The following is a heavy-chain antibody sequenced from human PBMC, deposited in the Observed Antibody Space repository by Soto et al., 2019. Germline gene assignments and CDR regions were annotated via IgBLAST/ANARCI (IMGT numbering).Heavy chain of an antibody. Sequence: SVKVSCKASGYSFISHYIHWVRQAPGQGLEWMGFINPSGGSATLAQKFQGRVTMTRDTSNTTVYMELSSLRSADAAVYYCARDYLSSKLSLSYFDFWGQGTLVTVSS. V-gene: IGHV1-46*01. CDR1: GYSFISHY. D-gene: IGHD2-2*01. J-gene: IGHJ4*02. CDR2: INPSGGSA. CDR3: ARDYLSSKLSLSYFDF.